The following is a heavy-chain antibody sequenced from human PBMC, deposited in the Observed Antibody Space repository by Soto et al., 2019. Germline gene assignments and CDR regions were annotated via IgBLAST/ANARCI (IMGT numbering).Heavy chain of an antibody. CDR2: ISYDGSNK. D-gene: IGHD6-19*01. CDR3: AKVMEAVAVPLYYYYGMDV. Sequence: PGGSLSLSCAASGFTFSSYGMHWVRQAPGKGLEWVAVISYDGSNKYYADSVKGRFTISRDNSKNTLYLQMNSLRAEDTAVYYCAKVMEAVAVPLYYYYGMDVWGQGTTVTVSS. V-gene: IGHV3-30*18. J-gene: IGHJ6*02. CDR1: GFTFSSYG.